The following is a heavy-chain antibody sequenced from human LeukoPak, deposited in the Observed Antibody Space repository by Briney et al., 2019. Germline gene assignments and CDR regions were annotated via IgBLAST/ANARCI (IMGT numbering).Heavy chain of an antibody. D-gene: IGHD6-19*01. Sequence: GGSLRLSCAASGFTFSSYDMHWVRQATGKGLEWVSVIGTAGDTYYPGSVKGRFTISRENAKNSLYLQMNSLRAGDTAVYYCARGGYSSGWHYFEYWGQGTLVTVSS. J-gene: IGHJ4*02. CDR1: GFTFSSYD. CDR2: IGTAGDT. V-gene: IGHV3-13*01. CDR3: ARGGYSSGWHYFEY.